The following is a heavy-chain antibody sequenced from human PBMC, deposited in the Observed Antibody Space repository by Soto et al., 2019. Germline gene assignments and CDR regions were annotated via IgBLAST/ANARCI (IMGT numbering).Heavy chain of an antibody. Sequence: QVELQESGPGLVKPSGTLSLTCAVFGNSISTTNWWSWVRQSPGKGLEWIGEIYHSGSSNYNPSLKSRVTISLDKSKNQFYLKVTSVTAADTAVYYCARDVGFHYDCSPSGQFDFWGQGTLVIVSS. D-gene: IGHD3-22*01. CDR3: ARDVGFHYDCSPSGQFDF. J-gene: IGHJ5*01. CDR1: GNSISTTNW. CDR2: IYHSGSS. V-gene: IGHV4-4*02.